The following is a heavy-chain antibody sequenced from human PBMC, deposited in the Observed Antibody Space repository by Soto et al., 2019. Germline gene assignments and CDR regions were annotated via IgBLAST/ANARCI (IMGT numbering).Heavy chain of an antibody. V-gene: IGHV3-48*01. Sequence: GGSLRLSCAASGFTFSSYSMNWVRQAPGKGLEWVSYISSSSSTIYYADSVKGRFTISRDNAKNSLYLQMNSLRAEDTAVYYCARDRRGDPGAFDIWGQGTMVTVSS. D-gene: IGHD2-21*02. J-gene: IGHJ3*02. CDR2: ISSSSSTI. CDR3: ARDRRGDPGAFDI. CDR1: GFTFSSYS.